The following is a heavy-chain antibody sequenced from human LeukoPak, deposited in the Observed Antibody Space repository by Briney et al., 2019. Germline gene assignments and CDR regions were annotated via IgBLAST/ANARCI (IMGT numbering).Heavy chain of an antibody. CDR3: ARVLEGEWLRSLFPDFDY. CDR2: ISAYNGNT. V-gene: IGHV1-18*01. CDR1: GYTFTSYG. Sequence: GASVKVSCKASGYTFTSYGISWVRQAPGQGLEWMGWISAYNGNTNYAQKLQGRVTMTTDTSTSTAYMELRSLRSDDTAVYYCARVLEGEWLRSLFPDFDYWGQGTLVTVSS. J-gene: IGHJ4*02. D-gene: IGHD5-12*01.